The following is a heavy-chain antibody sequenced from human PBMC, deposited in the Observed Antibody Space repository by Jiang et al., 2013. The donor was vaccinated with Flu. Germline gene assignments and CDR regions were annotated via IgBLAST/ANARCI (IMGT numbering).Heavy chain of an antibody. Sequence: TLSLTCAVSGYSIRSDYYWGWIRQPQEGARVDWEFVSYGSTYYNPSLESRVTTSIDTSKNQFSLRLTSVTAADTAVYYCARLGGRGRYYFDYWGQGTLVTVSS. J-gene: IGHJ4*02. D-gene: IGHD1-26*01. CDR2: VSYGST. CDR3: ARLGGRGRYYFDY. V-gene: IGHV4-38-2*01. CDR1: GYSIRSDYY.